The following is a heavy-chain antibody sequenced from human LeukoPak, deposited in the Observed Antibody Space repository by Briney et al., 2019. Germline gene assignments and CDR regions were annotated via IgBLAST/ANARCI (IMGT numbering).Heavy chain of an antibody. CDR1: GFSFNRYA. D-gene: IGHD3-22*01. CDR3: ARALDSSGGSGRDY. Sequence: GGSLRLSCEASGFSFNRYAMHWARQAPAKGLEGVAVISYDGRNRDYADSVKGRFTISRDKSKNTLYLQMNSLRPENTAVYYCARALDSSGGSGRDYWGLGTLVTVSS. V-gene: IGHV3-30*04. J-gene: IGHJ4*02. CDR2: ISYDGRNR.